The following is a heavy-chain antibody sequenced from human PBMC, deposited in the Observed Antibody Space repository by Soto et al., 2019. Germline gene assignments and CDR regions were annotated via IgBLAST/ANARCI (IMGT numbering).Heavy chain of an antibody. Sequence: QVQLQESGPGLVKPSDTLSLTCPFSAASISGYYWRLIRQPPGGGLEWIAYIYSSATTYYNSSLTSRVTISVTTSKHQFSRKLSSVTAADTAVYYCARSGYSDVSVYWFDPWGQGTLVTVSS. CDR1: AASISGYY. CDR2: IYSSATT. V-gene: IGHV4-59*01. D-gene: IGHD5-18*01. CDR3: ARSGYSDVSVYWFDP. J-gene: IGHJ5*02.